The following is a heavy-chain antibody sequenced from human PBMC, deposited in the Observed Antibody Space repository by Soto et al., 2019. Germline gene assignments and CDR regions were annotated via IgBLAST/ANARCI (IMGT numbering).Heavy chain of an antibody. Sequence: QVQLVQSGAEVKKPGSSVKVSCKASGGTFSSYTISWVRQAPGQGLEWMGRIIPILGIANYAQKFQGRVTIPADKSTSTAYMELSSLRSEDTAVYYCARDYGDYFAFDIWGQGTMVTVSS. D-gene: IGHD4-17*01. CDR3: ARDYGDYFAFDI. V-gene: IGHV1-69*08. J-gene: IGHJ3*02. CDR1: GGTFSSYT. CDR2: IIPILGIA.